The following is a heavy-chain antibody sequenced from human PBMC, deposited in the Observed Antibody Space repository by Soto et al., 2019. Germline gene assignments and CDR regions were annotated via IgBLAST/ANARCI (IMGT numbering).Heavy chain of an antibody. J-gene: IGHJ6*02. CDR1: GYSFTSYW. CDR2: IDPSDSYT. Sequence: PGESLKISCKGSGYSFTSYWISWVRQMPGKGLEWMGRIDPSDSYTNYSPSFQGHVTISADKSISTAYLQWSSLKAPDTAMYYCAHERRYYYGMDVWGQGTTVTVSS. D-gene: IGHD6-25*01. CDR3: AHERRYYYGMDV. V-gene: IGHV5-10-1*01.